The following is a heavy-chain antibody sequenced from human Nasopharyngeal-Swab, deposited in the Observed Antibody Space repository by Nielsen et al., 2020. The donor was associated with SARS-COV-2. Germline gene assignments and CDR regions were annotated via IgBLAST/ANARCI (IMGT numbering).Heavy chain of an antibody. CDR1: GDSMSRFW. V-gene: IGHV4-4*08. Sequence: SETLSLTCIVSGDSMSRFWWSWIRQAPGKGLEWVGYISATGTTTYNPSLKSRATTFIDSSRRQFSLRLSSVTAADTAVYYCATDLDHFGGENRFDSWGQGTLVTVSS. D-gene: IGHD4-23*01. CDR2: ISATGTT. J-gene: IGHJ4*02. CDR3: ATDLDHFGGENRFDS.